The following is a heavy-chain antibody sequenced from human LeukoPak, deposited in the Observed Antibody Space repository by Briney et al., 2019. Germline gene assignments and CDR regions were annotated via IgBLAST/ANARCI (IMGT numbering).Heavy chain of an antibody. Sequence: GGSLRLSCAASGFTFSSYAMSWVRQAPGKGLEWVSAISGSGGSTYYADSVKGRFTISRDNSKNTLYLQMNSLRAEDTAVYYCAGCYDSSGYYTLSFGYWGQGTLVTVSS. V-gene: IGHV3-23*01. D-gene: IGHD3-22*01. J-gene: IGHJ4*02. CDR3: AGCYDSSGYYTLSFGY. CDR2: ISGSGGST. CDR1: GFTFSSYA.